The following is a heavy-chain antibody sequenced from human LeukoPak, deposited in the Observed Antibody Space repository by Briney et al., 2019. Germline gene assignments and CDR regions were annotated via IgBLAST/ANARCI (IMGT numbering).Heavy chain of an antibody. CDR2: INHSGST. V-gene: IGHV4-34*01. J-gene: IGHJ4*02. CDR1: GGSFSDYY. D-gene: IGHD6-6*01. Sequence: SETLSLTCAVYGGSFSDYYWNWISQSPGKGLEWIGEINHSGSTNYNPSLKTRVTISVDTSKNQFSLKLNSVTAADTAVYFCAKTPTALVRGGYYFDSWGQGTLVTVSS. CDR3: AKTPTALVRGGYYFDS.